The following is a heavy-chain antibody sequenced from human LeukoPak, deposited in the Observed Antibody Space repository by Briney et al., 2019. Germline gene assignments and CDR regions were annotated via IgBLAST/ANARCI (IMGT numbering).Heavy chain of an antibody. CDR1: GFTFSSYS. J-gene: IGHJ4*02. D-gene: IGHD3-3*01. CDR2: ISSSSSYI. CDR3: ARDGRRGYDFWSSFDY. Sequence: GGSLRLSCAASGFTFSSYSMNWVRQAPGKGLEWVSSISSSSSYIYYADSVKGRLTISRDNAKNSLYLQMNSLRAEDKAVYYCARDGRRGYDFWSSFDYWGQGTLVTVSS. V-gene: IGHV3-21*01.